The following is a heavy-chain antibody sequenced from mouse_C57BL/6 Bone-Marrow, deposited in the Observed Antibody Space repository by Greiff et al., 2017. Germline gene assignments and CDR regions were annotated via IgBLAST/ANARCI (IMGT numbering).Heavy chain of an antibody. CDR3: ARSWGVRGFFAY. J-gene: IGHJ3*01. Sequence: QVQLQQPGAELVKPGASVKMSCKASGYTFTSYWITWVKQRPGQGLEWIGDIYPGSGSTNYNEKFKSKATLTVDTSSSTAYMQLSSLTSEDSAVYYCARSWGVRGFFAYWGQGTLVTVSA. CDR1: GYTFTSYW. CDR2: IYPGSGST. V-gene: IGHV1-55*01.